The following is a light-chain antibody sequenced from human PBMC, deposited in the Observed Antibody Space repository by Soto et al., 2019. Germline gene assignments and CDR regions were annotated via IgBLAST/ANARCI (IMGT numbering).Light chain of an antibody. J-gene: IGLJ2*01. V-gene: IGLV2-11*01. Sequence: QSALTQPRSVSGSPGQSVTISCTGTSSDIGDYNYVSWYQQHPGKAPKLMIYDVSKRPSGVPDRFSGSKSGNTASLTISGLQAEDEADYYCCSYAGTSVFFGGGTKLTVL. CDR2: DVS. CDR1: SSDIGDYNY. CDR3: CSYAGTSVF.